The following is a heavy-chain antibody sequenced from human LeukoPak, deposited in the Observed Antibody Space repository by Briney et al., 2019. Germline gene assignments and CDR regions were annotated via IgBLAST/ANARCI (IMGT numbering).Heavy chain of an antibody. J-gene: IGHJ6*02. CDR2: IKPDGSEN. CDR1: GFSFSDYW. V-gene: IGHV3-7*01. CDR3: ARGTSWGDV. Sequence: GGSLRLSCAASGFSFSDYWMSWVRQVPGKGLEWVANIKPDGSENYYVDSVKGPFTISRDNAKNSLYLQMNSLRAEDTAVYYCARGTSWGDVWVQGTTVTVSS. D-gene: IGHD6-13*01.